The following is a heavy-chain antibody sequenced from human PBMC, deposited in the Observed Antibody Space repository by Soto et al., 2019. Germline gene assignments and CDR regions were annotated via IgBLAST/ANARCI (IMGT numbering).Heavy chain of an antibody. CDR2: ISGSGGST. J-gene: IGHJ6*02. D-gene: IGHD2-2*01. CDR3: AKLGTVWAGVFPAAMDYYYGMDV. V-gene: IGHV3-23*01. CDR1: GFTFSSYA. Sequence: GGSLRLSCAASGFTFSSYAMSWVRQAPGKGLEWVSAISGSGGSTYYADSVKGRFTISRDNSKNTLYLQMNSLRAEDTAVYYCAKLGTVWAGVFPAAMDYYYGMDVWGQGTTVTVSS.